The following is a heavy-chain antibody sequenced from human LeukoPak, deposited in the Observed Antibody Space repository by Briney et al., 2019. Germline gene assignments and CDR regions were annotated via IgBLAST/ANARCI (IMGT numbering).Heavy chain of an antibody. Sequence: PSETLSLTCTVSGGSISSYYWSWIRQPPGKGLEWIGYIYYSGSTNYNPSLKSRVTIPVDTSKNQFSLKLSSVTAADTAVYYCARLPNYYDSSGNDYWGQGTLVTVSS. CDR2: IYYSGST. CDR1: GGSISSYY. D-gene: IGHD3-22*01. V-gene: IGHV4-59*08. CDR3: ARLPNYYDSSGNDY. J-gene: IGHJ4*02.